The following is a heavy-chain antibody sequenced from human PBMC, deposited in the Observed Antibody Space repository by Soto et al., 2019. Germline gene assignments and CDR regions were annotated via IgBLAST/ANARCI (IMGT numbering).Heavy chain of an antibody. CDR2: IWYDGSNK. J-gene: IGHJ6*02. CDR3: ARDWRILGMDV. CDR1: GFTFSSYG. Sequence: GGSLRLSCAASGFTFSSYGMHWVRQAPGKGLEWVAVIWYDGSNKYYADSVKGRFTISRDNSKNTLYLQMNSLRAEDTAVYYCARDWRILGMDVWGQGTTVTVSS. V-gene: IGHV3-33*01.